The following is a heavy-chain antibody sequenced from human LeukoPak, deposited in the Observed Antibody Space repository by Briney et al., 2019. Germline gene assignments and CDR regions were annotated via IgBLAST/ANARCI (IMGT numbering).Heavy chain of an antibody. CDR1: GGSFSGYY. D-gene: IGHD3-16*02. Sequence: ASETLSLTCAVYGGSFSGYYWSRIRQPPGKGLEWIGEINHSGSTNYNPSLKSRVTMSVDTSKNQFSLKLSSVTAADTAVYYCARSNYVWGSYRPRQSDAFDIWGQGTMVTVSS. CDR2: INHSGST. J-gene: IGHJ3*02. CDR3: ARSNYVWGSYRPRQSDAFDI. V-gene: IGHV4-34*01.